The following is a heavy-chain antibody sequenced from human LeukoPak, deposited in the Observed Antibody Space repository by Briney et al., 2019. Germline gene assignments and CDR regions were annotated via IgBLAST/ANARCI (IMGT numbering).Heavy chain of an antibody. CDR3: AKDMHGDYLLTLHY. D-gene: IGHD4-17*01. J-gene: IGHJ4*02. V-gene: IGHV3-9*01. CDR2: ISWNSDSI. CDR1: GFTFDDYA. Sequence: PGGSLRLSCAASGFTFDDYAMHWVRQAPGKGLEWVSGISWNSDSIGYADSVKGRFTISRDNAKNSLYLQMKSLRAEDTALYYCAKDMHGDYLLTLHYWGQGTLVTVSS.